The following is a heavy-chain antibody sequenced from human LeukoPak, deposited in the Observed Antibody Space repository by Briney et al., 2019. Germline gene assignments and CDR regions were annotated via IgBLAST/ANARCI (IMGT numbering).Heavy chain of an antibody. CDR3: ARAYYDSSGCQLDY. CDR2: INHSGST. J-gene: IGHJ4*02. D-gene: IGHD3-22*01. V-gene: IGHV4-34*01. Sequence: TLETLSLTCAVYGGSFSGYYWSWIRQPPGKGLEWIGEINHSGSTNYNPSLKSRVTISVDTSKNQFSLKLSSVTAADTAVYYCARAYYDSSGCQLDYWGQGTLVTVSS. CDR1: GGSFSGYY.